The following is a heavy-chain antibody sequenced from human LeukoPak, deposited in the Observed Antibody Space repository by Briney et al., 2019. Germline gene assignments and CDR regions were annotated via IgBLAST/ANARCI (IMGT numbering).Heavy chain of an antibody. CDR2: ISYDGSNK. D-gene: IGHD5-24*01. J-gene: IGHJ4*02. V-gene: IGHV3-30*19. CDR1: GFTFSSYG. Sequence: PGGSLRLSCAAPGFTFSSYGMHWVRQAPGKGLEWVAVISYDGSNKYYADSVKGRFTISRDNSKNMLYLQMNSLRAEDTAVYYCARDEGDVEMATIGPFDYWGQGTLVTVSS. CDR3: ARDEGDVEMATIGPFDY.